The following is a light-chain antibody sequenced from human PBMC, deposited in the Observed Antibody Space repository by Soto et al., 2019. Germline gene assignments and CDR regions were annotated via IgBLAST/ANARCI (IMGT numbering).Light chain of an antibody. CDR2: GAS. CDR3: QQYDDWLRLT. J-gene: IGKJ4*01. Sequence: EIVMTQSPATLSVSPGERATLSCRASQSVNIYLAWYQQKPGQAPRLLIFGASYRATGIPARFSGSGSGTEFNLTISSLQSEXFAVYFCQQYDDWLRLTFGGGTKVEIK. V-gene: IGKV3D-15*01. CDR1: QSVNIY.